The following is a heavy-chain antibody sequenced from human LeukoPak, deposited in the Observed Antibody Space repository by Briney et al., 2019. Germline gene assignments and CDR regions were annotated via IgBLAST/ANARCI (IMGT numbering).Heavy chain of an antibody. CDR1: GFTFSSYD. J-gene: IGHJ5*02. Sequence: GGSLRLSCAASGFTFSSYDMIWVRQAPGKGLEWVSVITGSGGRTYNADSVKGRFTISRDNSKNTLYLQMNSLRAEDTAVYYCAKVTYGAGCPHPKGSWLFVPGGEGPLDSVS. V-gene: IGHV3-23*01. CDR3: AKVTYGAGCPHPKGSWLFVP. CDR2: ITGSGGRT. D-gene: IGHD3-10*01.